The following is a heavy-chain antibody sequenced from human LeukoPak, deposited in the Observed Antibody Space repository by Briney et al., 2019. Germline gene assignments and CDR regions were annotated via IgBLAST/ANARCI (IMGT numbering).Heavy chain of an antibody. CDR3: ARGDPGDFDY. CDR2: IYYSGGT. D-gene: IGHD7-27*01. V-gene: IGHV4-59*01. CDR1: GGSISSYY. Sequence: SETLSLTCTVSGGSISSYYWSWIRQPPGKGLEWIGYIYYSGGTNYNPSLKSRVTISVDTSKNQFSLKLSSVTAADTAVYYCARGDPGDFDYWGQGTLVTVSS. J-gene: IGHJ4*02.